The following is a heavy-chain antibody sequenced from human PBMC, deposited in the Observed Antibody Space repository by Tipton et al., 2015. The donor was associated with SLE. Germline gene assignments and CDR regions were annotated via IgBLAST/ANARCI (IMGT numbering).Heavy chain of an antibody. CDR1: GFTFDDFA. V-gene: IGHV3-9*01. J-gene: IGHJ4*02. D-gene: IGHD3-16*01. CDR2: INWKSDAI. CDR3: ARGLYRPLDF. Sequence: SLRLSCAVSGFTFDDFAMHWVRQAPGKGLEWVSSINWKSDAIGYADSVKGRFTISRDNAKNTLYLQMNSLRAEDTAFYYCARGLYRPLDFWGQGTLVTVSS.